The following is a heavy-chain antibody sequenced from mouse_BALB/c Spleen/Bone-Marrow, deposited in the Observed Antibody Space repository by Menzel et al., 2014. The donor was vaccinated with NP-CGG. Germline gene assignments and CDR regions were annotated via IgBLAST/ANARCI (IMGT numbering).Heavy chain of an antibody. CDR1: GYTFTNYY. CDR3: ARWLLPYYAMDY. J-gene: IGHJ4*01. V-gene: IGHV1S56*01. CDR2: IYPVNVHA. Sequence: QVQLQQPGPELVKPGASVRISCEASGYTFTNYYIHWVKQRPGQGLEWIGWIYPVNVHANFNEKFRGKATLTADKSSSTAYMQLSSLTSEDSAVYFCARWLLPYYAMDYWGQGTSVTVSS. D-gene: IGHD2-3*01.